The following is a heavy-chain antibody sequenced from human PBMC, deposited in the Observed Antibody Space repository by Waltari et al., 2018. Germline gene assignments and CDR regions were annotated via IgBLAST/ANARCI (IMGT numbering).Heavy chain of an antibody. CDR1: GFSLSTSGVG. Sequence: QITLKESGPTLVKPTQTLTLTCTFSGFSLSTSGVGVGWIRQPPGKALEWLALIYWNDDKRYSPSGKRRRKRKKEKDKGGGGGQRANMDPVDTATYYCAHSISYYDSSGSTHLGYWGQGTLVTVSS. CDR3: AHSISYYDSSGSTHLGY. D-gene: IGHD3-22*01. J-gene: IGHJ4*02. CDR2: IYWNDDK. V-gene: IGHV2-5*01.